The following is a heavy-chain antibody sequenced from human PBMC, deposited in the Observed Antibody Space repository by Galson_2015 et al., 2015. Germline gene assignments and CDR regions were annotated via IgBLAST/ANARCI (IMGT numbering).Heavy chain of an antibody. CDR1: GYSFTSYW. J-gene: IGHJ6*02. Sequence: QSGAEVTKPGESLKISCKGSGYSFTSYWIGWVRQMPGKGLEWMGIIYPGDSDTRYSPSFQGQVTISADKSISTAYLQWSSLKASDTAMYYCARHPPNYYDSSGYPTTDPYYYYGMDVWGQGTTVTVSS. CDR2: IYPGDSDT. CDR3: ARHPPNYYDSSGYPTTDPYYYYGMDV. D-gene: IGHD3-22*01. V-gene: IGHV5-51*01.